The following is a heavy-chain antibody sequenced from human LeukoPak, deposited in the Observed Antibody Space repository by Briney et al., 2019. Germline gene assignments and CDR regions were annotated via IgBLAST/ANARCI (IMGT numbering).Heavy chain of an antibody. Sequence: GGSLGLSCTASGFTFNNYAMSWVRQAPGKGLEWVSASSASGDSPYYADSVKGRFTISRDNSKNTLDLQMNSLRVEDTAVYYCAKGVYGSGSCREYFEQWGQGTLVTVSS. CDR1: GFTFNNYA. V-gene: IGHV3-23*01. CDR2: SSASGDSP. J-gene: IGHJ1*01. CDR3: AKGVYGSGSCREYFEQ. D-gene: IGHD3-10*01.